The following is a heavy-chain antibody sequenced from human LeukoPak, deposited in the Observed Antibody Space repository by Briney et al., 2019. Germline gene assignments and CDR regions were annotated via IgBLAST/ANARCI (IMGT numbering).Heavy chain of an antibody. J-gene: IGHJ5*02. V-gene: IGHV4-61*02. CDR2: IYTSGST. D-gene: IGHD2-21*01. Sequence: PSETLSLTCTVSGGSISSGSHYWSWIRQPAGKGLEWIGRIYTSGSTNYNPSLKSRVTISVDTSKNQFSLKLSSVTAADTAVYYCARVSRDLFMFDPWGQGTLVTVSS. CDR3: ARVSRDLFMFDP. CDR1: GGSISSGSHY.